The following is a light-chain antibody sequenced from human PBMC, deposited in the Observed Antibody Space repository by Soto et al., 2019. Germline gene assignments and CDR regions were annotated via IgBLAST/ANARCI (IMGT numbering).Light chain of an antibody. Sequence: QSALTQPRSVSGSPGQSVTISCTGASSDVGVSTYVSWYQQHPGKAPKVMIYDVTKRPSGVPDRFSGSKSGNTASLAISGLQAGDGADYYCCSYAGSYTWVFGGGTKVTVL. V-gene: IGLV2-11*01. CDR1: SSDVGVSTY. CDR3: CSYAGSYTWV. J-gene: IGLJ3*02. CDR2: DVT.